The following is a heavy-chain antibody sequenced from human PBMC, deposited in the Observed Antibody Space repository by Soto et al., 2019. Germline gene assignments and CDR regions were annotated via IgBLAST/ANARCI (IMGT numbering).Heavy chain of an antibody. V-gene: IGHV3-7*01. CDR3: LSGRGY. Sequence: PGGSLRLSCAASGFSFSSYWINWVRQAPGKGLEWVANMNPDGSGQYYVDSVKGRFTISRDNAKNSASLQMNSLRAEDAAVYYCLSGRGYWGQGTLVTVSS. CDR1: GFSFSSYW. CDR2: MNPDGSGQ. J-gene: IGHJ4*02.